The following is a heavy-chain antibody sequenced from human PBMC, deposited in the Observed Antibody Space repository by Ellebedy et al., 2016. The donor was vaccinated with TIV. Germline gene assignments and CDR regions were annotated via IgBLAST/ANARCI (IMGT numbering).Heavy chain of an antibody. J-gene: IGHJ4*02. V-gene: IGHV4-59*01. CDR3: ARFVAYHGYEY. Sequence: MPSETLSLTCTVSGGSISGYYWGWIRQPPGKGLEWIGFMYFSGGTNSNPSLKSRVTISVDTSNNLFSLTLESVTAADTAVYYCARFVAYHGYEYWGQGTLVTVSS. CDR2: MYFSGGT. D-gene: IGHD3-16*01. CDR1: GGSISGYY.